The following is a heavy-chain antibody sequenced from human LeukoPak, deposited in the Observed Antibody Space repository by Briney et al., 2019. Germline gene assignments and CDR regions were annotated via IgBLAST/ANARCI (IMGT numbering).Heavy chain of an antibody. CDR3: ANLPL. CDR2: ISYDGSNK. Sequence: GGSLRLSCATSGFTFSNYGMHWVGQAPGKGLEWVAVISYDGSNKYYADSVKGRFTISRDNSKNTLYLQMNSLRPEDAAVYYCANLPLWGQGTLVTVSS. J-gene: IGHJ4*02. V-gene: IGHV3-30*18. CDR1: GFTFSNYG.